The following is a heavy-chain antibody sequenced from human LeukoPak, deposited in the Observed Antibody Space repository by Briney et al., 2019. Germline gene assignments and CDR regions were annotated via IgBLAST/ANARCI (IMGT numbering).Heavy chain of an antibody. V-gene: IGHV4-34*01. CDR2: INHSGST. Sequence: SETLSLTCAVYGGSFSGYYWSWIRQPPGKGLEWIGEINHSGSTNYNPSLKSRVTMSVDTSKNQFSLKLSSVTAADTAVYYCARGVSWTGRGAFDIWGQGTMVTVSS. CDR1: GGSFSGYY. CDR3: ARGVSWTGRGAFDI. J-gene: IGHJ3*02. D-gene: IGHD1-1*01.